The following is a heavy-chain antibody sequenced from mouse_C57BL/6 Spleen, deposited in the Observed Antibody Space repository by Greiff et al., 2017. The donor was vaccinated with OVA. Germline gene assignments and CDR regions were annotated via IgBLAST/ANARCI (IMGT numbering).Heavy chain of an antibody. Sequence: LMESGAGLVKPGGSLKLSCAASGFTFSSYAMSWVRQTPEKRLEWVAYISSGGDYIYYADTVKGRFTISRDNARNTLYLQMSSLKSEDTAMYYCTRDHYSNYGYFDVWGTGTTVTVSS. CDR2: ISSGGDYI. D-gene: IGHD2-5*01. V-gene: IGHV5-9-1*02. CDR1: GFTFSSYA. CDR3: TRDHYSNYGYFDV. J-gene: IGHJ1*03.